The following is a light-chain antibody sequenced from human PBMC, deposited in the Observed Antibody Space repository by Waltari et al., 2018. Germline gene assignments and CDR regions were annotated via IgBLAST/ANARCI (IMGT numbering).Light chain of an antibody. Sequence: QLVLTQSPSASASLGASVKLTCTLSSGHSSNVIARLQQQPEKGPRYLMKVNSDGSHSKGDKIPYRFSGSSSGTEHYLTISSLQSEDEADYYCQTGGHGTWVFGGGTKLTVL. CDR3: QTGGHGTWV. V-gene: IGLV4-69*01. J-gene: IGLJ3*02. CDR1: SGHSSNV. CDR2: VNSDGSH.